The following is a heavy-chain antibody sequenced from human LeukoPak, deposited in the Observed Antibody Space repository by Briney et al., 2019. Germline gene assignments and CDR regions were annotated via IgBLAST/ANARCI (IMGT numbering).Heavy chain of an antibody. D-gene: IGHD3-3*01. V-gene: IGHV4-34*01. J-gene: IGHJ4*02. Sequence: SETLSLTCAVYGGSFSGYYWSWVRQPPRKGLEWIGEIDHSESTNYNPSLKSRVTISVDTSKNQFSLKLSSVTAADTAVYYCASAGRSGCFDYWGQGTLVTVSS. CDR1: GGSFSGYY. CDR2: IDHSEST. CDR3: ASAGRSGCFDY.